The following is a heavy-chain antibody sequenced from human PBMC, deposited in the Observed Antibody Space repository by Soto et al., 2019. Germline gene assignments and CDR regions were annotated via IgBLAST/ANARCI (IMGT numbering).Heavy chain of an antibody. CDR2: IYTSGST. CDR1: GGSISSYY. V-gene: IGHV4-4*07. CDR3: ARDQYSSGWSQYYFDY. Sequence: QVQLQESGPGLVKPSETLSLTCTVSGGSISSYYWSWIRQPAGKGLEWIGRIYTSGSTNYNPPLKSRVDVAVDTSKNQFSLKLSSVTAADTAVYYCARDQYSSGWSQYYFDYWGQGTLVTVSS. J-gene: IGHJ4*02. D-gene: IGHD6-19*01.